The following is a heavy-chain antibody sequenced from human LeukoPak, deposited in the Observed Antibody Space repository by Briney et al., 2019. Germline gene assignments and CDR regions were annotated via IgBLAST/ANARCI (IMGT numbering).Heavy chain of an antibody. V-gene: IGHV3-30*18. CDR3: AKWYLGSSPSAFDY. Sequence: QPGRSLRLSCAASGFTFSSYGMHWVRQAPGKGLEWVAVISYDGSNKYYADSVKGRFTISRDNSKNTLYLQMNSLRAEDTAVYYCAKWYLGSSPSAFDYWGQGTLVTVSS. D-gene: IGHD6-6*01. CDR1: GFTFSSYG. CDR2: ISYDGSNK. J-gene: IGHJ4*02.